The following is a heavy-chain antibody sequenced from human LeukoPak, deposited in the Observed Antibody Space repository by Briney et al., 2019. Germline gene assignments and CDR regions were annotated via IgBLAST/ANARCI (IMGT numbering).Heavy chain of an antibody. J-gene: IGHJ4*02. V-gene: IGHV4-31*03. D-gene: IGHD3-10*01. Sequence: SETLSLTCTVSADSLSSGGHYWAWIRQLPWKGLESIGFIHHSGSSRHNPSLKDRVAISVDASRKQFALRLSSVTAADTAIYYCARGGNRFGGFYFDYWGQGIQVIVSS. CDR1: ADSLSSGGHY. CDR2: IHHSGSS. CDR3: ARGGNRFGGFYFDY.